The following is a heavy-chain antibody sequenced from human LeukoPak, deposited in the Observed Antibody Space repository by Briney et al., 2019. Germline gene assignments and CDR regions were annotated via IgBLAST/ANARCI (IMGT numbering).Heavy chain of an antibody. J-gene: IGHJ4*02. V-gene: IGHV3-23*01. CDR3: ANLDSYYYDSSAPFDS. CDR2: ISGSGGST. Sequence: GGSLRLSCAASGFTFRSYAMSWARQAPGKGLEWVSAISGSGGSTYYADSVKGRFTISRDNSKNTLYLQMNSLRAEDTAVYYCANLDSYYYDSSAPFDSWGQGTLVTVSS. D-gene: IGHD3-22*01. CDR1: GFTFRSYA.